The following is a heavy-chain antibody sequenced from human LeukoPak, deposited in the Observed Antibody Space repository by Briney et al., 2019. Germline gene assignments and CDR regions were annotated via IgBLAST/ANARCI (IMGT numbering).Heavy chain of an antibody. CDR2: IYYSGST. Sequence: SQTLSLTCTVSAGSISSGDYDWSWLREPPGKGLEGIGYIYYSGSTSYNPSLKSRLTISVDTSKNQFSLKLSSVTAADTAVYYCARSITMVRKGFDYWGQGTLVTVSS. J-gene: IGHJ4*02. V-gene: IGHV4-30-4*08. D-gene: IGHD3-10*01. CDR3: ARSITMVRKGFDY. CDR1: AGSISSGDYD.